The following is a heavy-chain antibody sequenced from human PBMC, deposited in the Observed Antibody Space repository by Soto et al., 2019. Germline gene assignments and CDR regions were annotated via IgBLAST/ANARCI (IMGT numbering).Heavy chain of an antibody. CDR3: ATHWRGYCSGGSCYPTDY. CDR2: IIPIFGTA. J-gene: IGHJ4*02. V-gene: IGHV1-69*13. Sequence: WASVKVSCKASGGTFSSYAISWVRQAPGQGLEWMGGIIPIFGTANYAQKFQGRVTITADESTSTAYMELSSLRSEDTAVYYCATHWRGYCSGGSCYPTDYWGQGTLVTVTS. CDR1: GGTFSSYA. D-gene: IGHD2-15*01.